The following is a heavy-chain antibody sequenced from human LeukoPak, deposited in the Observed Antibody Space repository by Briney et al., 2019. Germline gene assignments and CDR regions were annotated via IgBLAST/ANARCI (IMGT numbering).Heavy chain of an antibody. CDR2: ISGSGGST. Sequence: GGSVRLLCAASGFTFSSYGMSGVRQARGKGVECVSAISGSGGSTFCADSVKGRFTISRDNSKNTLYLQMNSLRAEDTAVYYCAKVREQWLVKGGFDYWGQGTLVTVSS. J-gene: IGHJ4*02. CDR1: GFTFSSYG. V-gene: IGHV3-23*01. CDR3: AKVREQWLVKGGFDY. D-gene: IGHD6-19*01.